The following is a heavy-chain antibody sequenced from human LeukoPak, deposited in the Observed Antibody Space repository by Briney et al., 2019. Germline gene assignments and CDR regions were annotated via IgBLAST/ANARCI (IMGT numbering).Heavy chain of an antibody. J-gene: IGHJ4*02. Sequence: GGSLRLSCAGSGFSFSSFAMTWVRQAPGKGLEWVSTIYGGGTNTFYADSVKGRFTISRDDFKDMQFLEMDSLRPEDTAVYFCAKRITEAAGIYFDSWGGGTLVTVSS. CDR3: AKRITEAAGIYFDS. CDR2: IYGGGTNT. D-gene: IGHD6-19*01. CDR1: GFSFSSFA. V-gene: IGHV3-23*01.